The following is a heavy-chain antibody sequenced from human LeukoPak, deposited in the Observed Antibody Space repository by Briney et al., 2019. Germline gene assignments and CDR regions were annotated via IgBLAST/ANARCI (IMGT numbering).Heavy chain of an antibody. D-gene: IGHD3-10*01. Sequence: SETLSLTCAVYGGSFSGYYWSWIRQPPGKGLEWIGSIYYSGSTYYNPSLKSRVTISVDTSKNQFSLKLSSVTAADTAVYYCARTTYYYNSRSYGAPYYFDYWGQGTLVTVSS. CDR1: GGSFSGYY. CDR2: IYYSGST. J-gene: IGHJ4*02. CDR3: ARTTYYYNSRSYGAPYYFDY. V-gene: IGHV4-34*01.